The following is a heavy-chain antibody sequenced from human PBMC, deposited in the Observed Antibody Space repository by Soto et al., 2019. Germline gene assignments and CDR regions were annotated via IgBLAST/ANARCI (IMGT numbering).Heavy chain of an antibody. CDR1: GFTFSSYA. J-gene: IGHJ4*02. CDR3: ARVRIRVVVITAFDY. V-gene: IGHV3-30-3*01. Sequence: GGSLRLSCAASGFTFSSYAMHWVRQAPGKGLEWVAVISYDGSNKCYADSVKGRFTISRDNSKNTLYLQMNSLRAEDTAVYYCARVRIRVVVITAFDYWGQGTLVTVSS. D-gene: IGHD3-22*01. CDR2: ISYDGSNK.